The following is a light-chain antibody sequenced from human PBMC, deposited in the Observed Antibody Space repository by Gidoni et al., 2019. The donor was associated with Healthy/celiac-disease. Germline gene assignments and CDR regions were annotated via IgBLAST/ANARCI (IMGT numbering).Light chain of an antibody. CDR3: QQYGSSPPYT. CDR2: GAS. J-gene: IGKJ2*01. Sequence: EIVLPPSPGTLSLSPGERATLTCRASQSVSSSYLAWYQQKPGQAPRPLIYGASSRATGIPDRFSGSGSGTDFTLTISRLEPEDFAVYYCQQYGSSPPYTFGQGTKLEIK. V-gene: IGKV3-20*01. CDR1: QSVSSSY.